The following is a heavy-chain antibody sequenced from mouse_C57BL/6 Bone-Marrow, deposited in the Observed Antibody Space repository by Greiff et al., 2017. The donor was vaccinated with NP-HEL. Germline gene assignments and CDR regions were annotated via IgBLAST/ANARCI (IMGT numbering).Heavy chain of an antibody. CDR1: GYTFTSYW. Sequence: QVQLQQPGAELVKPGASVKLSCKASGYTFTSYWMQWVKQRPGQGLEWIGEIDPSDSYTNYNQKFKGKATLTVDTSSSTAYMQLSSLTSEDPAVYYSARGDDGYDLAMDYWGQGTSVTVSS. J-gene: IGHJ4*01. D-gene: IGHD2-2*01. CDR2: IDPSDSYT. CDR3: ARGDDGYDLAMDY. V-gene: IGHV1-50*01.